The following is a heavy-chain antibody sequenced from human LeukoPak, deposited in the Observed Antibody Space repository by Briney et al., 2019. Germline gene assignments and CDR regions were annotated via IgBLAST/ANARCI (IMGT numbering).Heavy chain of an antibody. CDR2: ISSSSSYI. CDR3: ARDRASGIAVAGTFWFDP. J-gene: IGHJ5*02. D-gene: IGHD6-19*01. CDR1: GFTFSSYS. V-gene: IGHV3-21*01. Sequence: GGSLRLSCAASGFTFSSYSSNWVRQAPGKGLEWVSSISSSSSYIYYADSVKGRFTISRDNAKNSLYLQMNSLRGEDTAVYYCARDRASGIAVAGTFWFDPWSQGTLVTVSS.